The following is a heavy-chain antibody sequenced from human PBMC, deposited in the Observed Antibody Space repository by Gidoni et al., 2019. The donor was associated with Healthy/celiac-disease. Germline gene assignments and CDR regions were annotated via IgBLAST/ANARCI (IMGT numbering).Heavy chain of an antibody. CDR1: GGSFSGYY. D-gene: IGHD3-22*01. J-gene: IGHJ4*02. V-gene: IGHV4-34*01. CDR2: INHSGSN. Sequence: QVQLQQWGAGLLKPSETLSLTCAVYGGSFSGYYWSWIRQPPGKGLEWIGEINHSGSNNYNPALKSRVTISVDTSKNQFSLKLSSVTAADTAVYYCARGREGYYDSSGPPDHWGQGTLVTVSS. CDR3: ARGREGYYDSSGPPDH.